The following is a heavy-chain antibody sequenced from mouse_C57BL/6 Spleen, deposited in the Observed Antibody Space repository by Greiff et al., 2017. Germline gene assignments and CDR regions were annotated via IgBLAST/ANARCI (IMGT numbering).Heavy chain of an antibody. Sequence: EVQLVESGEGLVKPGGSLKLSCAASGLTFSSYAMSWVRQTPEKRLEWVAYISSGGDYIYYADTVKGRFTISRDNARNTLYLQMSSLKSEDTAMYYCTRDQFGIYWYFDVWGTGTTVTVSS. CDR2: ISSGGDYI. V-gene: IGHV5-9-1*02. J-gene: IGHJ1*03. D-gene: IGHD1-1*02. CDR1: GLTFSSYA. CDR3: TRDQFGIYWYFDV.